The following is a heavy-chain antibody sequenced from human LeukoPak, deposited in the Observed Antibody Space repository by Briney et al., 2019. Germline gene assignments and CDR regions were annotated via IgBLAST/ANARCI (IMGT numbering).Heavy chain of an antibody. CDR3: AXXXXXXXVDPWLQFRRGVIDY. D-gene: IGHD5-24*01. Sequence: ASVKVSCKASGYTFTSYYMHWVRQAPGQGREWMGKINPSGGSTSYAQKFQGRVTMTRDMSTSTVYMELSSLRSEDTAVYYCAXXXXXXXVDPWLQFRRGVIDYWGQGTLVTVSS. V-gene: IGHV1-46*01. CDR2: INPSGGST. J-gene: IGHJ4*02. CDR1: GYTFTSYY.